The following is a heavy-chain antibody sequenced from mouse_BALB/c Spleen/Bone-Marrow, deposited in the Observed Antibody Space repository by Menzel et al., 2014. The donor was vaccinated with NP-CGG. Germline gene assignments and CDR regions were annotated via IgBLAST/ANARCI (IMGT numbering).Heavy chain of an antibody. CDR1: DSEVFPITY. V-gene: IGHV15-2*02. CDR3: ARLYGNTFDY. J-gene: IGHJ2*01. Sequence: QVQLHQSGSELRSPGSSVKLSCKDFDSEVFPITYMSWVRQKPGHGFEWIGDILPSIGRTIYGQNFADKATLDADTVSNTAYLELNGLTSEDSAIYYCARLYGNTFDYWRQGTTLPVSS. D-gene: IGHD1-1*01. CDR2: ILPSIGRT.